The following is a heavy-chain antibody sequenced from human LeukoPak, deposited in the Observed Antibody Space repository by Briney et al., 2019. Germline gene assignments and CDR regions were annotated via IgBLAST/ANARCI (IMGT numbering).Heavy chain of an antibody. D-gene: IGHD3-22*01. CDR1: GYSFSSYW. Sequence: KISCKASGYSFSSYWIGWVRQMPGKGLEWVGIIYPGDSDTRYSPSFQGQVTISADESISTAYLQWSSLKASDTAMYYCVRQGYYYDSSAYYSIDYWGQGTLVTVSS. J-gene: IGHJ4*02. CDR2: IYPGDSDT. CDR3: VRQGYYYDSSAYYSIDY. V-gene: IGHV5-51*01.